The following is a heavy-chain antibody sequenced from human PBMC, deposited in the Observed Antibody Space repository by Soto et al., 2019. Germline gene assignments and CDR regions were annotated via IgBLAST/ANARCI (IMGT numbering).Heavy chain of an antibody. V-gene: IGHV1-18*01. Sequence: ASVKVSCKASGYTFSSYAINWVRQAPGQGLEWMGWISAYDGSINYAQKLQGRVTMTTDTSTSTVYMELSSLRSDDTAVYYCARGHTYYYDSSGYYELYYFDYWGQGTLVTVSS. CDR2: ISAYDGSI. D-gene: IGHD3-22*01. CDR1: GYTFSSYA. J-gene: IGHJ4*02. CDR3: ARGHTYYYDSSGYYELYYFDY.